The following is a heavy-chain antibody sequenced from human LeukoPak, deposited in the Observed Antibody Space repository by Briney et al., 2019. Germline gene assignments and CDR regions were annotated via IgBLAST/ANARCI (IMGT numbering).Heavy chain of an antibody. D-gene: IGHD5-24*01. CDR1: GGTFSSYA. Sequence: ASVKVSCKASGGTFSSYAISWVRQAPGQGLGWMGRIIPIFGTANYAQKFQGRVTITADKSTRTDYMELRSLRSGDTAVYYCARAKLGDCYNFDSIDIWGQGTMVTVSS. CDR2: IIPIFGTA. CDR3: ARAKLGDCYNFDSIDI. V-gene: IGHV1-69*06. J-gene: IGHJ3*02.